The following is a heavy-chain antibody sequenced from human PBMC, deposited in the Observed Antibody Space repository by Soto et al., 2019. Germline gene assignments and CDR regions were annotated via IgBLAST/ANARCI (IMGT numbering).Heavy chain of an antibody. CDR2: IYYSGST. J-gene: IGHJ6*02. Sequence: PSETLSLTCTVSGGSISSGGYYWSWIRQHPGKGPEWIGYIYYSGSTYYNPSLKSRVTISVDTSKNQFSLKLSSVTAADTAVYYCARIHFGDEPSYYYYGMDVWGQGTTVTVSS. D-gene: IGHD4-17*01. V-gene: IGHV4-31*03. CDR1: GGSISSGGYY. CDR3: ARIHFGDEPSYYYYGMDV.